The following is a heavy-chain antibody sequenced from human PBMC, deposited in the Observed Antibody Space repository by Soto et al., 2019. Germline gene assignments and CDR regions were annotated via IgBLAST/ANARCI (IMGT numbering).Heavy chain of an antibody. CDR1: GFSLSTGGVG. J-gene: IGHJ6*03. Sequence: QITLKESGPTLVNPTQTLTLTCTFSGFSLSTGGVGVGWIRQPPGKALEWLALIYWDDDQRYNPSLKSRLTVTKDTSKNQVVLTMTNMDLLDTATYYCAHRLSLSTTWNYGYMDVWGNGTTVTVSS. CDR2: IYWDDDQ. V-gene: IGHV2-5*02. CDR3: AHRLSLSTTWNYGYMDV. D-gene: IGHD3-16*01.